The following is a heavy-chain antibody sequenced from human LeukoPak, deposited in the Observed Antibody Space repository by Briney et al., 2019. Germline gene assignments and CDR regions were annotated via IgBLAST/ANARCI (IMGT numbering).Heavy chain of an antibody. CDR2: IIPIFGTA. J-gene: IGHJ4*02. D-gene: IGHD3-9*01. Sequence: GASVKVSCKASGGTFSSYAISWVRQAPGQGLEWMGGIIPIFGTANYAQKFQGRVTITADKSTSTAYMELSSLRSEDTAVYYCARGDILTGYYSIDYWGQGTLVTVSS. V-gene: IGHV1-69*06. CDR1: GGTFSSYA. CDR3: ARGDILTGYYSIDY.